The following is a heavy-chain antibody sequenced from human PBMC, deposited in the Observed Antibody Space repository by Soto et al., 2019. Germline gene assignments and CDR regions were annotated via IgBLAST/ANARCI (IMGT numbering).Heavy chain of an antibody. CDR2: ITGSGGST. V-gene: IGHV3-23*01. J-gene: IGHJ2*01. CDR1: GFTFSTYT. D-gene: IGHD2-2*01. CDR3: VQAYRYCSSTSCYALGWHFDL. Sequence: EVQLLESGGGLVQPGGSLRLSCAASGFTFSTYTMSWVRQAPGKGLEWVSAITGSGGSTYDTDSVKGRFTISRDNSKNKLYLQMISLRAEDTTAYSCVQAYRYCSSTSCYALGWHFDLWGRGTLV.